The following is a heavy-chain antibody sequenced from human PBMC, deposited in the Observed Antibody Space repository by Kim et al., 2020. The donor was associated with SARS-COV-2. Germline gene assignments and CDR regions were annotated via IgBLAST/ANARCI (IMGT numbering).Heavy chain of an antibody. Sequence: GGSLRLSCAASGFTFDDYAMHWVRQAPGKGLEWVSLISGDGGSTYYADSVKGRFTISRDNSKNSLYLQMNSLRTEDTALYYCATTDPTDYYYYGMDVWGQGTTVTVSS. CDR3: ATTDPTDYYYYGMDV. V-gene: IGHV3-43*02. CDR2: ISGDGGST. J-gene: IGHJ6*02. CDR1: GFTFDDYA.